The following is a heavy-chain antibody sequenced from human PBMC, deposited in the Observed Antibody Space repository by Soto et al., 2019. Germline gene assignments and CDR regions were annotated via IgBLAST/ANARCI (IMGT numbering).Heavy chain of an antibody. CDR2: ISGSGGST. D-gene: IGHD3-3*01. CDR1: GFTFSSYA. V-gene: IGHV3-23*01. CDR3: AKGLYDFWSGYYGY. J-gene: IGHJ4*02. Sequence: GSRRLSCAASGFTFSSYAMSWVRQAPGKGLEWVSAISGSGGSTYYADSVKGRFTISRDNSKNTLYLQMNSLRAEDTAVYYCAKGLYDFWSGYYGYWGQGTLVTVSS.